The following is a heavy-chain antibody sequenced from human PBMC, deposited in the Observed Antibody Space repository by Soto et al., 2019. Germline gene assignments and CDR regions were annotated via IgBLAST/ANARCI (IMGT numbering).Heavy chain of an antibody. CDR3: ARDCFDRTTLFYYYYGMDV. J-gene: IGHJ6*02. CDR2: ISYDGSHK. V-gene: IGHV3-30*03. CDR1: GFTFSTYG. Sequence: HPGGSLRLSCVASGFTFSTYGMHWVRQAPGKGLEWVASISYDGSHKYYADSVKGRFTISRDNSKNTLYLQMNSLRAEDTAVYYCARDCFDRTTLFYYYYGMDVWGQGTTVTVSS. D-gene: IGHD3-9*01.